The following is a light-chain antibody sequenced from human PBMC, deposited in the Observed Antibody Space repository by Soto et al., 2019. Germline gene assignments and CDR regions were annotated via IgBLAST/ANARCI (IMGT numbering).Light chain of an antibody. CDR3: QQYNSYAGT. J-gene: IGKJ3*01. Sequence: DIQMTHTPSTLSASVGDRVTITCRASQSISSWLAWYQQKPGKAPKLLIYDASSLESGAPSRFSGSGSGTEFTLTMSSLQPDDFATYYCQQYNSYAGTFGPGTKVDIK. V-gene: IGKV1-5*01. CDR2: DAS. CDR1: QSISSW.